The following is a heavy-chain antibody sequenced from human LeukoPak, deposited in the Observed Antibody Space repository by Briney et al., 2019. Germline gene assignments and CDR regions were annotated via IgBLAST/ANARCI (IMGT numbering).Heavy chain of an antibody. CDR3: AKEVMILPSFDP. J-gene: IGHJ5*02. V-gene: IGHV3-30*02. Sequence: GGSLRLSCAASGFTFSNSGMHWVRQAPGKGLEWVAFIRYDGSDKYYTDSVKGRFTISRDDSRNTLYLQMNNLRSEDTAVYYCAKEVMILPSFDPWGQGTLVTVSS. D-gene: IGHD2-2*01. CDR1: GFTFSNSG. CDR2: IRYDGSDK.